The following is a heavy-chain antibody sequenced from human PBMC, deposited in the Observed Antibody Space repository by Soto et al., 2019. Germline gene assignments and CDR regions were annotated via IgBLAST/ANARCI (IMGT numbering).Heavy chain of an antibody. CDR1: GFKFSDYW. D-gene: IGHD3-16*02. CDR2: IKHDTSEE. J-gene: IGHJ4*02. Sequence: DVQLVESGGGLVQPGRSLRLSCAASGFKFSDYWMSWVRQAPGKGLEWVGNIKHDTSEEHYADSVKGRFTITRENIKNLLFLQMNGLRSDDTASYYCARDGLLFSGPYRPSRFDYWGLGTLVTVSS. V-gene: IGHV3-7*03. CDR3: ARDGLLFSGPYRPSRFDY.